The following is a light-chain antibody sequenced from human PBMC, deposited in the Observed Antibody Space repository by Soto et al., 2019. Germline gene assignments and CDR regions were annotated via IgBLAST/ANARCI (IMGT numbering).Light chain of an antibody. CDR3: SSYTSSTLYV. CDR1: SSDVGGYNY. J-gene: IGLJ1*01. CDR2: EVS. V-gene: IGLV2-14*01. Sequence: SVLTQPASVSGSPVQSITISCTGTSSDVGGYNYVSWYQQYPGKAPKLMIYEVSNRPSGVSNRFSGSKSGNTASLTISGLQAEDEADYYCSSYTSSTLYVFGTGTKVTVL.